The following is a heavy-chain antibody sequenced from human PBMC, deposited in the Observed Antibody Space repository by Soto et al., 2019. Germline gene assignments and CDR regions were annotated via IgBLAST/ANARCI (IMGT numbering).Heavy chain of an antibody. CDR1: GYTLTELS. V-gene: IGHV1-24*01. Sequence: GASVKVSCKVSGYTLTELSMHWVRQAPGKGLEWMGGFDPEDGETIYAQKFQGRVTMTEDTSTDTAYMELSSLRAEDTAVYYCAKGPKVDYGWGSYLPYFDYWGQGTLVTVSS. CDR2: FDPEDGET. J-gene: IGHJ4*02. D-gene: IGHD3-16*02. CDR3: AKGPKVDYGWGSYLPYFDY.